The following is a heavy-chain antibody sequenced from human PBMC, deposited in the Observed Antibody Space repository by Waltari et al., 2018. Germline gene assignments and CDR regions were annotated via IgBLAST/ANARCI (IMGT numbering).Heavy chain of an antibody. Sequence: QVQLVESGGGVVQPGRSLRLSCAASGFTFSSYGMHWVRQAPGKGLEWVAVIWYDGSNKYYADSVKGLFTISRDNSKNMLYLQMNSLRAEDTAMYYCAKGPVGATPYFDYWGQGTLVTVSS. J-gene: IGHJ4*02. CDR3: AKGPVGATPYFDY. D-gene: IGHD1-26*01. CDR2: IWYDGSNK. V-gene: IGHV3-30*18. CDR1: GFTFSSYG.